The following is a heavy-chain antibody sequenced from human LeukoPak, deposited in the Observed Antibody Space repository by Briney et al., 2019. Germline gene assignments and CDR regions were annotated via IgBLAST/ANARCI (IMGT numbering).Heavy chain of an antibody. CDR3: AKDSYVSGRPLHTFDV. Sequence: GGSLRLSCAASGFTFSSYAMSWVRQAPGKGLEWVSGISGDGASTHYAESVKGQFTISRDNSQNTLFLQMNSLRVEDTAIYYCAKDSYVSGRPLHTFDVWGQGTMVAVSS. CDR1: GFTFSSYA. J-gene: IGHJ3*01. CDR2: ISGDGAST. D-gene: IGHD3-10*01. V-gene: IGHV3-23*01.